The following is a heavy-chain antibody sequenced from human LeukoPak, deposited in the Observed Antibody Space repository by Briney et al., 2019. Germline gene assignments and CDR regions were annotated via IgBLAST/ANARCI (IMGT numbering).Heavy chain of an antibody. CDR3: AKRMGCADFNCYAELDS. D-gene: IGHD3-16*01. CDR1: GFVVFNNY. Sequence: GGSLRLSCEITGFVVFNNYMTWVRQAPGKGLEWVSVISSNGGRTYCANSVKGRFTVSRDNSKNMLYLRMNTLRAEDTAIYYCAKRMGCADFNCYAELDSWGQGTLVTVSS. CDR2: ISSNGGRT. J-gene: IGHJ4*02. V-gene: IGHV3-23*01.